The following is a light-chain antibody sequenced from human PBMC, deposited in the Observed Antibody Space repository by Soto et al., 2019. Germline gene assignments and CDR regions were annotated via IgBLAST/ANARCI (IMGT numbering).Light chain of an antibody. J-gene: IGKJ1*01. CDR3: QQRSNWPWT. CDR2: DAS. V-gene: IGKV3-11*01. CDR1: QSVSSY. Sequence: EILLTQSPATLSLSPGERATLSCRASQSVSSYLAWYQQKPGQPPRLLIYDASNRATGIPARFSGSGSGTDFTLPLSRLEPEDFEVYYCQQRSNWPWTFGQGTKVDIK.